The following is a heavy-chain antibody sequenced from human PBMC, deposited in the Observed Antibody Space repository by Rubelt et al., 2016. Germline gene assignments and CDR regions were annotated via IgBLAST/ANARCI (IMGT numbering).Heavy chain of an antibody. CDR2: IYYSGTT. CDR3: ARGPHYYDSSGYTTYFDL. Sequence: AQLLESGGGLEQPGGSLRLSCAASGFTFNSYAMSWVSQAPGKGLEWIGSIYYSGTTYYNPSLKSRVTISINTSKNQFSLKLTSVTAADTAVYYCARGPHYYDSSGYTTYFDLWGQGTLVTVSS. CDR1: GFTFNSYA. D-gene: IGHD3-22*01. V-gene: IGHV4-38-2*01. J-gene: IGHJ4*02.